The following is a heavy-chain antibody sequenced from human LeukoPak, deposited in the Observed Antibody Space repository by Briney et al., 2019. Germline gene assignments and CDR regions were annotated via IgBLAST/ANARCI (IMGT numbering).Heavy chain of an antibody. Sequence: GGSLRLSCAASGFTFDDYAMHWVRQAPGKGLEWVSGISWNSGSIGYADSVKGRFTISRDNAKNSLYLQMNSLRAEDTAVYYCAKVLGKYVYCSGGSCPFFDYWGQGTLVTVSS. D-gene: IGHD2-15*01. CDR2: ISWNSGSI. CDR1: GFTFDDYA. J-gene: IGHJ4*02. CDR3: AKVLGKYVYCSGGSCPFFDY. V-gene: IGHV3-9*01.